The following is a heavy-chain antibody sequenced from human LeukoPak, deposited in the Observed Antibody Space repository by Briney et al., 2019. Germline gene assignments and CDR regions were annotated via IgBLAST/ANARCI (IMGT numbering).Heavy chain of an antibody. Sequence: AETLSLTCTVSGRSISSSSYYWGWIRQPAGKGLEWFVSIYYSGSTYHNPSIKSRVTISVDTSKTQFSLRLSSVTAADTAVYYCAVVAATPGIYPWGQGTLVTVSS. CDR2: IYYSGST. CDR1: GRSISSSSYY. V-gene: IGHV4-39*01. CDR3: AVVAATPGIYP. D-gene: IGHD2-15*01. J-gene: IGHJ5*02.